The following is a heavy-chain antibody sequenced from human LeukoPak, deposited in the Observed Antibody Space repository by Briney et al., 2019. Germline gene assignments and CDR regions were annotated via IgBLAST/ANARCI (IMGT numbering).Heavy chain of an antibody. CDR1: GFTFSSYS. J-gene: IGHJ4*02. CDR2: ISSSSSTI. Sequence: GGSLRLSCAASGFTFSSYSMNWVRQAPGKGLEWVSYISSSSSTIYYADSVKGRFTISRDNAKNSLYLQMNSLRAEDTAVYYCGRPPSNRRRSVGYFAYWGQETLVTVPS. D-gene: IGHD1-26*01. CDR3: GRPPSNRRRSVGYFAY. V-gene: IGHV3-48*01.